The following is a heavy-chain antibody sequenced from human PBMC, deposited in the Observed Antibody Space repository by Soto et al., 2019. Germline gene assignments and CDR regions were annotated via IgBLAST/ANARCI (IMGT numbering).Heavy chain of an antibody. CDR2: ISWNSGSI. D-gene: IGHD1-1*01. Sequence: PGVSLRLSWVASGFTFDDYGMHWVRQAPGKGLEWVSGISWNSGSIGYADSVKGRFTISRDNAKNSLYLQMNSLRAEDTAFYFCSKVLTTHTVGPHDPWGEGTLVTVSS. J-gene: IGHJ5*02. V-gene: IGHV3-9*01. CDR1: GFTFDDYG. CDR3: SKVLTTHTVGPHDP.